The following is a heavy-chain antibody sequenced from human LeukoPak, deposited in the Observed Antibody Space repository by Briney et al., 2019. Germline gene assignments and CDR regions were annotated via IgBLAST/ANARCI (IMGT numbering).Heavy chain of an antibody. CDR1: GFTFSTFA. Sequence: GGSLRLSCAASGFTFSTFAMQWVRQAPEKGLEYVSGINTGGGTTYYANSVKGRFTISRDNPKNTLYLQMGSLRVEDTAVYYCARDGVATNDYWGQGTLVTVSS. V-gene: IGHV3-64*01. D-gene: IGHD5-24*01. CDR2: INTGGGTT. J-gene: IGHJ4*02. CDR3: ARDGVATNDY.